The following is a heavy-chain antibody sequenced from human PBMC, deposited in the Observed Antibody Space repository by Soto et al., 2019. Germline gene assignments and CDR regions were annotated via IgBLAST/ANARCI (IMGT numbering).Heavy chain of an antibody. D-gene: IGHD1-26*01. Sequence: GGSLRLSCAASGFTFSSYAMSWVRQAPGKGLEWVSAISGSGGSTYYADSVKGRFTISIDNSKNTLYLQMNSLRAEDTAVYYCAKDSDGGSNFDWFDPWGKGTLVTVSS. CDR2: ISGSGGST. CDR3: AKDSDGGSNFDWFDP. CDR1: GFTFSSYA. V-gene: IGHV3-23*01. J-gene: IGHJ5*02.